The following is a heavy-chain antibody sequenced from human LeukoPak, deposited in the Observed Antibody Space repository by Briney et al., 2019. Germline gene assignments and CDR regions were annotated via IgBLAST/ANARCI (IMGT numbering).Heavy chain of an antibody. Sequence: GESLKISCKVSGFTFTTYWIGWVRQMPGKGLEWMGIIYPGDSDTRYSPSFQGQVTFSADKSISTAYLQWSSLKASDTAMYYCARPRGLVAGRRYYFDYWGQGTLVTVSS. J-gene: IGHJ4*02. CDR1: GFTFTTYW. V-gene: IGHV5-51*01. CDR3: ARPRGLVAGRRYYFDY. D-gene: IGHD6-19*01. CDR2: IYPGDSDT.